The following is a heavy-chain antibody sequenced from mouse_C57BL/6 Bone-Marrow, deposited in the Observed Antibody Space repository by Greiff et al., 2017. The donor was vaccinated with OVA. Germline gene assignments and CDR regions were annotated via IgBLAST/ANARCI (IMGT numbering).Heavy chain of an antibody. Sequence: VQLQQPGAELVKPGASVKMSCKASGYTFTSYWITWVKQRPGQGLEWIGDIYPGSGSTNYNEKFKSKATLTVDTSSSTAYMQLSSLTSEDSAVYYCARWGFDDYDVWFAYWGQGTLVTVSA. CDR3: ARWGFDDYDVWFAY. J-gene: IGHJ3*01. D-gene: IGHD2-4*01. CDR2: IYPGSGST. CDR1: GYTFTSYW. V-gene: IGHV1-55*01.